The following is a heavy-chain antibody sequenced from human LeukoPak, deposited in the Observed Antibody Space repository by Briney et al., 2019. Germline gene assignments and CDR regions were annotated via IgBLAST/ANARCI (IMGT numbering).Heavy chain of an antibody. CDR3: AKPPLLRPTTVKESDY. CDR2: ISGSGGST. CDR1: GFTFSSYA. D-gene: IGHD4-17*01. Sequence: PGGSLRLSCAASGFTFSSYAMSWVRQAPGKGLEWVSAISGSGGSTYYADSVKGRFTISRDNSKNTLYLQMNSLRAEDTAVYYCAKPPLLRPTTVKESDYWGQGTLVTVSS. J-gene: IGHJ4*02. V-gene: IGHV3-23*01.